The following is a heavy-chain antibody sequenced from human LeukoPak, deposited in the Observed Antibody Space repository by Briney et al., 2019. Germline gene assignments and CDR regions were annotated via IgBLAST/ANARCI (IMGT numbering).Heavy chain of an antibody. CDR1: GFTFSDYY. Sequence: GGSLRLSCAASGFTFSDYYMGWVRQAPGKGLECVSYIDMSGTTTYYADSVKGRFTISRDNSKNTLYLQMNSLRAEDTAVYYCANLMVAAKYSDYWGQGTLVTVSS. J-gene: IGHJ4*02. D-gene: IGHD2-15*01. CDR3: ANLMVAAKYSDY. V-gene: IGHV3-11*01. CDR2: IDMSGTTT.